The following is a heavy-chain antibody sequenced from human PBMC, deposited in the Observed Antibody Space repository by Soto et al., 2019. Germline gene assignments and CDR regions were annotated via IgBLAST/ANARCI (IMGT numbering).Heavy chain of an antibody. CDR1: GYTFTTHA. CDR3: ATKHTFGDYEY. D-gene: IGHD4-17*01. V-gene: IGHV1-3*01. Sequence: QVQLVQSGAEVKKPGASVKVSCKASGYTFTTHAMHWVRQAPGQGLDWMGWINVGTGDTKYSQQFQGRVTFTRDTYANTGYMELSSLRSEDTAVYYCATKHTFGDYEYWGQGTLVTVSS. J-gene: IGHJ4*02. CDR2: INVGTGDT.